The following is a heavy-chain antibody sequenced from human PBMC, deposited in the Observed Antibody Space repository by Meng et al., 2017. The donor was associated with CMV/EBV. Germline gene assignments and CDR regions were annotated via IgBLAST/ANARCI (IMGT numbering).Heavy chain of an antibody. Sequence: QAQPEESGPGLVKPSETLSLTCPVSGGSISSYYWSWIRQPAGKGLEWIGRIYTSGSTNYNPSLKSRVTMSVDTSKNQFSLKLSSVTAADTAVYYCARDLMNCSSTSCANWFDPWGQGTLVTVSS. CDR1: GGSISSYY. CDR2: IYTSGST. CDR3: ARDLMNCSSTSCANWFDP. J-gene: IGHJ5*02. D-gene: IGHD2-2*01. V-gene: IGHV4-4*07.